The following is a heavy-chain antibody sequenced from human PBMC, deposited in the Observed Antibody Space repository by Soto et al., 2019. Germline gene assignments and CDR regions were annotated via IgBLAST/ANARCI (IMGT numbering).Heavy chain of an antibody. V-gene: IGHV3-30-3*01. CDR1: GFTFSSYA. D-gene: IGHD3-10*01. J-gene: IGHJ6*02. CDR3: ARGGPAVWFGEFSGMDV. Sequence: QVQLVESGGGVVQPGRSLRLSCAASGFTFSSYAMHWVRQAPGKGLEWVAVISYDGSNKYYADSVKGRFTISRDNSKNTLYLQMNSLRAEDTAVYYCARGGPAVWFGEFSGMDVWGQGTTVTVSS. CDR2: ISYDGSNK.